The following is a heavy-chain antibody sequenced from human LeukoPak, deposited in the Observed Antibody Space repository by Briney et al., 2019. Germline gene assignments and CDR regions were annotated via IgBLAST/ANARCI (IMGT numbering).Heavy chain of an antibody. CDR3: ARGGVHSSSLFDY. Sequence: EASVKVSCKASGGTFSSYAISWVRQAPGQGLEWMGGIIPIFGTANYAQKFQGRVTITADESTSTAYMELSSLRSEDTAVYYCARGGVHSSSLFDYWGQGTLVTVSS. D-gene: IGHD6-6*01. CDR2: IIPIFGTA. J-gene: IGHJ4*02. CDR1: GGTFSSYA. V-gene: IGHV1-69*13.